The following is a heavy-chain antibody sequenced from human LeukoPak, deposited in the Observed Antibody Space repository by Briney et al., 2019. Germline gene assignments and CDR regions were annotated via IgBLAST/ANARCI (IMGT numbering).Heavy chain of an antibody. CDR1: GFTFGDYA. Sequence: GGSLRLSCRTAGFTFGDYAMSWGRQAPGKGLEWVGFIRSKTYGGTTEYDASVKDRFTISRDDSKSIAYLQMNSLKTEDTGVYYCTKVEWELPRNWGQGTMVTVST. CDR3: TKVEWELPRN. D-gene: IGHD1-26*01. V-gene: IGHV3-49*04. CDR2: IRSKTYGGTT. J-gene: IGHJ4*02.